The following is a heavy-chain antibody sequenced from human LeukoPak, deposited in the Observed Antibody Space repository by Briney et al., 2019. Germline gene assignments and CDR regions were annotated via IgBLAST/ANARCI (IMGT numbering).Heavy chain of an antibody. CDR3: VKYSSGWN. CDR1: GFTLSSNW. J-gene: IGHJ4*02. V-gene: IGHV3-74*01. CDR2: INNDGSST. Sequence: GGSLRLSCAASGFTLSSNWMHWVRRAPGKGLVWVSRINNDGSSTSYADSVKGRLTISRDNAKDTLFLQMNSLRAEDTAVYYCVKYSSGWNWGQGTLVTVSS. D-gene: IGHD6-19*01.